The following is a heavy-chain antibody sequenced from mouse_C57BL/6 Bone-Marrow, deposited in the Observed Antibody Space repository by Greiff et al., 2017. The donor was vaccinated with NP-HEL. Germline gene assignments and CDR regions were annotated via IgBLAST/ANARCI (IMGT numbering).Heavy chain of an antibody. CDR2: IYPSDSEP. V-gene: IGHV1-61*01. CDR3: ARERWLLPYAMDY. Sequence: QVQLQQPGAELVRPGSSVKLSCKASGYTFTSYWMAWVQQRPGPGLEWLGNIYPSDSEPHYNQKFKDQATLTVDKSSSTAYMQLSSLTSEDSAVYYCARERWLLPYAMDYWGQGTSVTVSS. D-gene: IGHD2-3*01. CDR1: GYTFTSYW. J-gene: IGHJ4*01.